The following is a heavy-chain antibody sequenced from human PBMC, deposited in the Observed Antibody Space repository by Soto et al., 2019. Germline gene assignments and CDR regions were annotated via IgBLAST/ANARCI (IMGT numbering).Heavy chain of an antibody. Sequence: GGSLRLSCAASGFTFSSYAMSWVRQAPGKGLEWVSAISGSGGSTYYADSVKGRFTISRDNSKNTLYLQMNSLRAEDTAVYYCAKDLGGVDYGDYFPPYWGQVTLVTVSS. CDR2: ISGSGGST. CDR1: GFTFSSYA. CDR3: AKDLGGVDYGDYFPPY. V-gene: IGHV3-23*01. D-gene: IGHD4-17*01. J-gene: IGHJ4*02.